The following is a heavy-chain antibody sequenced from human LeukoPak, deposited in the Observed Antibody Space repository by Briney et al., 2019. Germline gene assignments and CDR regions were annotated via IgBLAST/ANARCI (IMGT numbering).Heavy chain of an antibody. J-gene: IGHJ3*02. CDR1: GGSFSGYY. Sequence: SETLSLTCAVYGGSFSGYYWSWIRQPPGKGLEGMGKINHSGSTNYNPSLKSRVTISVDTSKNQFSLKLSSVTAADTAVYYCARGHRIVGAKRGGTFDIWGQGTMVTVSS. CDR3: ARGHRIVGAKRGGTFDI. CDR2: INHSGST. V-gene: IGHV4-34*01. D-gene: IGHD1-26*01.